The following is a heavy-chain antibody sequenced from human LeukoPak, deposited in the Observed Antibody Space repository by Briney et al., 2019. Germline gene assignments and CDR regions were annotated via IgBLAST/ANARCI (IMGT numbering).Heavy chain of an antibody. Sequence: TGGSLRLSCAASGFTFSSYSMNWVRQAPGRGLEWVSLIRGDSSLTEYADSVKGRFTISRDNSKNTLYLQMNSLRAEDTAVYYCAKGRIASSTFDFWGQGTLVTVSS. V-gene: IGHV3-23*01. J-gene: IGHJ4*02. CDR1: GFTFSSYS. CDR3: AKGRIASSTFDF. CDR2: IRGDSSLT.